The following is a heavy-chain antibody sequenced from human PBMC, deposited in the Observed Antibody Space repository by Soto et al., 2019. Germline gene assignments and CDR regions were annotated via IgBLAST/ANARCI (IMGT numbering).Heavy chain of an antibody. CDR3: ARPGSTIGWFYFDY. V-gene: IGHV4-39*02. D-gene: IGHD2-2*01. Sequence: QLQLQESGPGLVKPSETLSLTCTVSGGSISSDNYYWGWIRQPPGKGLEWIGSISYSGSSYYNPSLTSRVTISVDTSRTHFSLHLTSVTAADAAIYYCARPGSTIGWFYFDYWGQGTLVTVSS. CDR1: GGSISSDNYY. J-gene: IGHJ4*02. CDR2: ISYSGSS.